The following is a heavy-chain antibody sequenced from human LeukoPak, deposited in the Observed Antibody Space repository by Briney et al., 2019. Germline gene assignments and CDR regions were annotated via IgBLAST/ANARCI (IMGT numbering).Heavy chain of an antibody. Sequence: GASVKVSCKASGYTFTSYAMRWVRQAPGQRLEWMGWINAGNGNTKYSQKFQGRVTITRDTSASTAYMELSSLRSEDTAVYYCARDVPYCSGGSCYSPTYAFDYWGQGTLVTVSS. D-gene: IGHD2-15*01. CDR3: ARDVPYCSGGSCYSPTYAFDY. CDR2: INAGNGNT. V-gene: IGHV1-3*01. J-gene: IGHJ4*02. CDR1: GYTFTSYA.